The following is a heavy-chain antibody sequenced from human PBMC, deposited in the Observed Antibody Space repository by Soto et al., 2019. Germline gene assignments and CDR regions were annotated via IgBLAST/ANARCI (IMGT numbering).Heavy chain of an antibody. V-gene: IGHV4-39*01. CDR3: ARLVTPFFYSGSYYYFDY. CDR2: IYYSGST. J-gene: IGHJ4*02. D-gene: IGHD1-26*01. CDR1: GGSISSSSYY. Sequence: ASETLSLTCTVSGGSISSSSYYWGWIRQPPGKGLEWIGSIYYSGSTYYNPSLKSRVTISVDTSKNQFSLKLSSVTAADTAVYYCARLVTPFFYSGSYYYFDYWGQGTLVTVSS.